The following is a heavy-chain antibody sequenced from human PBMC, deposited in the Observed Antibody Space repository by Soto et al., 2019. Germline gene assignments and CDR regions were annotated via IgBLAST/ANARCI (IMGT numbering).Heavy chain of an antibody. J-gene: IGHJ3*02. Sequence: ASVKVSCKASGYTFTGYYMHWVRQAPGQGLEWMGWINPNSGGTNYAQKFQGWVTMTRDTSISTAYMELSRLRSDDTAVYYCARDEYYYDSSGYPIPGYAFDIWGQGTMVTVSS. CDR3: ARDEYYYDSSGYPIPGYAFDI. V-gene: IGHV1-2*04. CDR1: GYTFTGYY. CDR2: INPNSGGT. D-gene: IGHD3-22*01.